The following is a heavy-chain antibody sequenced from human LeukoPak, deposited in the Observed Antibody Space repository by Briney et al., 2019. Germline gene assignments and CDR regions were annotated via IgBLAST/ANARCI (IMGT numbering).Heavy chain of an antibody. CDR2: IYHSGST. Sequence: SETLSLTCTVSGYSISSGYYWGWIRQPPGKGLEWIGSIYHSGSTYYNPSLKSRVTISVDMSKNQFSLKLSSVTAADTAVYYCARDRGEYVDIVARDAFDIWGQGTMVTVSS. D-gene: IGHD5-12*01. V-gene: IGHV4-38-2*02. CDR1: GYSISSGYY. CDR3: ARDRGEYVDIVARDAFDI. J-gene: IGHJ3*02.